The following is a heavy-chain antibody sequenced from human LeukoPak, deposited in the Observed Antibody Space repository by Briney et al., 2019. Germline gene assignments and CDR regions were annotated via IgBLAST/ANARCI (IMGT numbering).Heavy chain of an antibody. J-gene: IGHJ4*02. V-gene: IGHV4-59*01. CDR3: ARGGDGYKISLFDY. CDR2: IYYSGST. CDR1: X. Sequence: XXXWXRXXXXXGXXWXGYIYYSGSTNYNPSLKSRVTISVDTSKNQFSLKLSSVTAADTAVYYCARGGDGYKISLFDYWGQGTLVTVSS. D-gene: IGHD5-24*01.